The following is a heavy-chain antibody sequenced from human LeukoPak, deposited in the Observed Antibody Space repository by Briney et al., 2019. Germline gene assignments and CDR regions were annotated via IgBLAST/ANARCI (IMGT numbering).Heavy chain of an antibody. CDR1: GFTFSTYS. V-gene: IGHV3-48*04. Sequence: GGSLRLSCAASGFTFSTYSMNWVRQAPGKGLEWVSYISSSSSTIYYADSVKGRFTISRDNAKNSLYLQMNSLRAGDTAVYYCARDGSYDILTGYIHYYFDQWGQGTLVTVSS. D-gene: IGHD3-9*01. J-gene: IGHJ4*02. CDR3: ARDGSYDILTGYIHYYFDQ. CDR2: ISSSSSTI.